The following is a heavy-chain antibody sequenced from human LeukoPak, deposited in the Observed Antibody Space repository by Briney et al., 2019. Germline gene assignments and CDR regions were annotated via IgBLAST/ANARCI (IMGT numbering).Heavy chain of an antibody. D-gene: IGHD2/OR15-2a*01. J-gene: IGHJ5*02. CDR2: INPSGGST. CDR1: GYTFTSYY. Sequence: ASVKVSCKASGYTFTSYYMHWVRQAPGQGLEWMGIINPSGGSTSYAQKFQGRVTMTRDTSTSTVYMELSSLRSEDTAIFYCARDNSRNGGTFTSWWFDPWGQGTLVIVSS. CDR3: ARDNSRNGGTFTSWWFDP. V-gene: IGHV1-46*01.